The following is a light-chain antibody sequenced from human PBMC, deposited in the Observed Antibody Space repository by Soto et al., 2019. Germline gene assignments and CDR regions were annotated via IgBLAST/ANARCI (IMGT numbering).Light chain of an antibody. CDR3: QQYGNSPLT. V-gene: IGKV3-20*01. Sequence: ETVWTQSPGTLSLSPGERATLSCRASHIVSINYLAWYQQKPGQAPRLLIYGASSRATGIPDRFSGSGSGTDFTLTISRLEPEDYAVYYCQQYGNSPLTFGGGTKVDIK. CDR2: GAS. CDR1: HIVSINY. J-gene: IGKJ4*01.